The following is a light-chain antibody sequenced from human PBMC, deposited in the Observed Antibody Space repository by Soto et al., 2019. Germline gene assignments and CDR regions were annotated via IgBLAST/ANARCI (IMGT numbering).Light chain of an antibody. CDR3: QQYSSYWT. J-gene: IGKJ1*01. CDR1: QDVDKW. Sequence: IVIIPSPSSLSSSVGDTFTITCLASQDVDKWLAWYQQKPGKAPKLLIYKSSTLNGGVPSRFSAIGSGTEYSLTISGLQPDDVATYYCQQYSSYWTFGQGTKVDIK. V-gene: IGKV1-5*03. CDR2: KSS.